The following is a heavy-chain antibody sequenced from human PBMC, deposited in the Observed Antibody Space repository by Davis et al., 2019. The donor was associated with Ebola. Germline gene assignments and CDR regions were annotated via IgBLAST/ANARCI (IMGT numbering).Heavy chain of an antibody. J-gene: IGHJ4*02. V-gene: IGHV3-23*01. CDR2: ISGSGGNT. D-gene: IGHD3-3*01. CDR1: GFGFGSCD. Sequence: GSLRLSCAASGFGFGSCDMSWVRQAPGKGLEWVSSISGSGGNTYYADSVKGRITISRDNSKSTLYLQLNSLRAEDTAVYYCAKQVGNFWSGYFWGQGTLVTVSS. CDR3: AKQVGNFWSGYF.